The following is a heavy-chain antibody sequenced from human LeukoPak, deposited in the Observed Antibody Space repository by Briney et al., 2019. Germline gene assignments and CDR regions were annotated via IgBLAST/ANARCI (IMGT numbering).Heavy chain of an antibody. Sequence: PGGSLRLSCAASGFTFSSYSMSWVRQAPGKGLEWVSVVSGSSSSTYYADSVKGRFTISRDNSKNTLYMQMNSLRAEDTAVYYCTKSFGPVIAAAGAGTDWGQGTLVTVSS. D-gene: IGHD6-13*01. CDR3: TKSFGPVIAAAGAGTD. J-gene: IGHJ4*02. CDR2: VSGSSSST. CDR1: GFTFSSYS. V-gene: IGHV3-23*01.